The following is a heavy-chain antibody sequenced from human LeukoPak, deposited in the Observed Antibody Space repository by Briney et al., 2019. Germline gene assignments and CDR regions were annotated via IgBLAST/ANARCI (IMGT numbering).Heavy chain of an antibody. CDR2: IYYSGST. V-gene: IGHV4-31*03. J-gene: IGHJ6*02. CDR1: GGSISSGGYY. D-gene: IGHD6-19*01. Sequence: PSETLSLTCTVSGGSISSGGYYWSWIRQHPGKGLEWIGYIYYSGSTYYNPSLKSRVTISVDTSKNQFSLKLSSVTAADTAVYYCARGPYSSGWYGGYYYGMDVWGQGTTVTVSS. CDR3: ARGPYSSGWYGGYYYGMDV.